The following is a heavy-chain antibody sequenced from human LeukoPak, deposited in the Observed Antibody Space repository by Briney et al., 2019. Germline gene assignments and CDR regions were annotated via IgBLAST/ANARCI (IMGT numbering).Heavy chain of an antibody. CDR2: LYYSGST. J-gene: IGHJ5*02. Sequence: PSETLSLTCTVSGGSISSGSYYWGWIRQPPGKGLEWIGSLYYSGSTYYNPSLKSRVTISVDTSKNQFSLKLSSVTAADTAWYYCARLRRGNSWYNWFDPWGQGTLVTVSS. CDR3: ARLRRGNSWYNWFDP. D-gene: IGHD4-23*01. CDR1: GGSISSGSYY. V-gene: IGHV4-39*01.